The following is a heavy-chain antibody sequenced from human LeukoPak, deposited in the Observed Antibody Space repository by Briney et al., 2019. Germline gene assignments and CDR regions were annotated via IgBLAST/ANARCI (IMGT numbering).Heavy chain of an antibody. J-gene: IGHJ6*02. CDR2: MNPNSGNT. Sequence: GASVKVSCKASGYTFPSYDINWVRQATGQGLELMGCMNPNSGNTGYAQQFQGRVTMTRNTSINTAYMELSSLRSEDTAVYYCARALGGSSGGYYGMDVWGQGTTVTVSS. V-gene: IGHV1-8*01. CDR1: GYTFPSYD. CDR3: ARALGGSSGGYYGMDV. D-gene: IGHD3-16*01.